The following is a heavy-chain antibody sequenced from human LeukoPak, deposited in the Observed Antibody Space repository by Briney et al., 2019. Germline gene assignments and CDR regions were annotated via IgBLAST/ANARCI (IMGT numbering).Heavy chain of an antibody. J-gene: IGHJ4*02. CDR1: GFTVSSNY. D-gene: IGHD3-10*01. CDR3: AGDFPPGY. CDR2: IYSGGST. Sequence: PGGSLRLSCAASGFTVSSNYMYWVRQPPGKGREWGSVIYSGGSTYYADSVKSRFTISRDNSKNKLYLQMNSLRAEDTAVYYCAGDFPPGYWGQGTLVTVSS. V-gene: IGHV3-53*01.